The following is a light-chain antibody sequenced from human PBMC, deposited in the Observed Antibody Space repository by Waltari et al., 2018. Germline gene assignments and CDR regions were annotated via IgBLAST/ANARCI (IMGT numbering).Light chain of an antibody. CDR1: QDISNY. Sequence: DFQMTQSPSSLSASVVDRVTITCQASQDISNYLNWYQQKPGKAPKLLIYDASNLETGVPSRFSGSGSGTDFTFTISSLQPEDIATYYCQQYDNLPLTFGPGTKVNIK. V-gene: IGKV1-33*01. CDR2: DAS. J-gene: IGKJ3*01. CDR3: QQYDNLPLT.